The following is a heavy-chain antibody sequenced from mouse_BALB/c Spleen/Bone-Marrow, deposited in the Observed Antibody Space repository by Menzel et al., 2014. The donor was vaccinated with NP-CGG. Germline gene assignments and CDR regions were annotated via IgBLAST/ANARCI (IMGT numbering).Heavy chain of an antibody. CDR3: AGIGYHC. CDR2: IDPANGNT. Sequence: EVQLQQSGAELVKPGASVKLSCTASGFNFKDTYMHWVKQRPEQGLEWIGRIDPANGNTKYDPKFQGKATITADTSSNTAYLQLSSLTSENTAVYYCAGIGYHCWGQGTLVTVSS. J-gene: IGHJ3*01. CDR1: GFNFKDTY. V-gene: IGHV14-3*02. D-gene: IGHD2-2*01.